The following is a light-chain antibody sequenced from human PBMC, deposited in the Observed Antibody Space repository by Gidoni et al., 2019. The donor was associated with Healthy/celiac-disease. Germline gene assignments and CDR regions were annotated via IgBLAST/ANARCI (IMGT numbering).Light chain of an antibody. CDR1: QSISSW. V-gene: IGKV1-5*03. Sequence: DIQMTQSPSTLSASVGDRVTITCRASQSISSWLAWYQQKPGKAPKLLIYKASSLESGVPSRFSGSGSGTEFTLTISSLQPEDFATYYCQQYNSYPRRTFXQXTKVEIK. CDR2: KAS. CDR3: QQYNSYPRRT. J-gene: IGKJ1*01.